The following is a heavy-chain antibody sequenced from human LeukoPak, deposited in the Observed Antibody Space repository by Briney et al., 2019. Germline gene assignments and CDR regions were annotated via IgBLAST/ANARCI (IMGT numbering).Heavy chain of an antibody. Sequence: GGSLRLSCAASGFTFSDYYMSWIRQAPGKGLEWVSYISSSGSTIYYADSVKGRFTISRDNAKHSLYLQMNSLRAEDTAVYYCARDPYCSSTSCDYFDYWGQGTLVTVSS. J-gene: IGHJ4*02. CDR3: ARDPYCSSTSCDYFDY. V-gene: IGHV3-11*01. CDR2: ISSSGSTI. D-gene: IGHD2-2*01. CDR1: GFTFSDYY.